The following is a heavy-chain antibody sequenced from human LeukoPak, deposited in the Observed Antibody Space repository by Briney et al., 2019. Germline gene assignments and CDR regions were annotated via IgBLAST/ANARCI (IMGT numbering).Heavy chain of an antibody. CDR1: GYTFTSHY. J-gene: IGHJ4*02. Sequence: ASVKVSCKASGYTFTSHYMHWVRQAPGQGLEWMGLINPSGSSTLYAQKFQGRVTMTRDMSTTTDYMELSSLRSEDTAVYYCARDGEIGSYFDYWGQGTLVTVSS. D-gene: IGHD5-24*01. CDR3: ARDGEIGSYFDY. CDR2: INPSGSST. V-gene: IGHV1-46*01.